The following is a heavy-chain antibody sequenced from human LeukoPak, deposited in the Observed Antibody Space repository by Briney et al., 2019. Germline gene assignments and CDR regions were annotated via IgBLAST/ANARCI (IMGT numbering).Heavy chain of an antibody. J-gene: IGHJ3*02. Sequence: SETLSLTCTVSGGSLSLYHWSWIRQPPGKGLEWIGYIFYSGSGSTNYNPSLKSRVTISLDTSKNQFSLNLTSVSAADTAVYYCARGVVILTNDASDIWGQGTMVTVSS. CDR1: GGSLSLYH. D-gene: IGHD1-1*01. CDR2: IFYSGSGST. V-gene: IGHV4-59*01. CDR3: ARGVVILTNDASDI.